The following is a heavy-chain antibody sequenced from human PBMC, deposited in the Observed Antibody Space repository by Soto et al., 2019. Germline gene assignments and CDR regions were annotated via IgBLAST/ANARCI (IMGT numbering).Heavy chain of an antibody. J-gene: IGHJ4*02. Sequence: QVQLVQSGAEVKKPGASVKVSCKASGYTFTGYYMHWVRQAPGQGLEWMGIINPSGGSTSYAQKFQGRVTMTRDTSTSTVYMELSSLRSEDTAVYYCARGGYSGYDYRSYFDYWGQGTLVTVSS. CDR2: INPSGGST. CDR3: ARGGYSGYDYRSYFDY. D-gene: IGHD5-12*01. V-gene: IGHV1-46*01. CDR1: GYTFTGYY.